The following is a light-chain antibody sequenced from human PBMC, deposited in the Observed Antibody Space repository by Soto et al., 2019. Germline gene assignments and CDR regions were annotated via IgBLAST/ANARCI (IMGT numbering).Light chain of an antibody. CDR1: QSLRNSF. CDR3: QQYNNWPYT. CDR2: DTS. Sequence: EFVLTQSPGTLSLSPGERATLSCRSSQSLRNSFIAWYQQRPGQAPRLLIYDTSSRASGIPDRFSGSGSGTDFTLTISSLQSEDFAVYYCQQYNNWPYTFGQGTKVDI. J-gene: IGKJ2*01. V-gene: IGKV3-20*01.